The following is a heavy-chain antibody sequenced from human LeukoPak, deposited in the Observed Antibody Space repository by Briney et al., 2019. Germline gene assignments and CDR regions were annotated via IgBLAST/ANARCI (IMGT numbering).Heavy chain of an antibody. Sequence: SETLSLTCAVYGGSFSGYYWSWIRQPPGKGLEWIGEINHSGSTNYNPSLKSRVTISVGTSKNQFSLKLSSVTAADTAVYYCAREAGNYDFWSGQYYYYYYVDVWGKGTTVTVSS. CDR2: INHSGST. CDR1: GGSFSGYY. V-gene: IGHV4-34*01. CDR3: AREAGNYDFWSGQYYYYYYVDV. J-gene: IGHJ6*03. D-gene: IGHD3-3*01.